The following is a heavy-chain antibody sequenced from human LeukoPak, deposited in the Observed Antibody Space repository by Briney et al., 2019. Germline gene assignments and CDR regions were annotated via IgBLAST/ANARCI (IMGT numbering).Heavy chain of an antibody. V-gene: IGHV3-30*18. Sequence: GGSLRLSCAASGFTFRSYGMHWVRQAPAKGLHGVAGISYVGSNKYYAASAKGRFTIARDNSKNTLYLQMNSLRPEDTALYYCAKDHTYDILTGYYYFDYWGQGTLVTVSS. CDR2: ISYVGSNK. CDR1: GFTFRSYG. CDR3: AKDHTYDILTGYYYFDY. J-gene: IGHJ4*02. D-gene: IGHD3-9*01.